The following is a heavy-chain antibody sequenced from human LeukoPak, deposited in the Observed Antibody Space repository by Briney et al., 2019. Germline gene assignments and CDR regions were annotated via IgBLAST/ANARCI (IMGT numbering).Heavy chain of an antibody. V-gene: IGHV4-59*01. CDR2: IYYSGST. Sequence: SETLSLTCTVSGGSISSYYWSWIRQPPGKGLEWIGYIYYSGSTNYNPSLKSRVTISVDKSKNQFSLKLSSVTAADTAVYYCARANTYDYVWGSYRYTGAFDIWGQGTMVTVSS. D-gene: IGHD3-16*02. CDR3: ARANTYDYVWGSYRYTGAFDI. CDR1: GGSISSYY. J-gene: IGHJ3*02.